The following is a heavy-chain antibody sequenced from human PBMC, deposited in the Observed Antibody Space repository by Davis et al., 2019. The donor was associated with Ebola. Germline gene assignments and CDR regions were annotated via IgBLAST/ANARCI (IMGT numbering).Heavy chain of an antibody. D-gene: IGHD4-17*01. CDR2: IKSKTDGGTT. V-gene: IGHV3-15*01. Sequence: GESLKISCAASGFTFSNAWMSWVRQAPGKGLEWVGRIKSKTDGGTTDYAAPVKGRFTISRDDSKNTAYLQMNSLKTEDTAVYYCTGTVTLREYWGQGTLVTVSS. CDR1: GFTFSNAW. J-gene: IGHJ4*02. CDR3: TGTVTLREY.